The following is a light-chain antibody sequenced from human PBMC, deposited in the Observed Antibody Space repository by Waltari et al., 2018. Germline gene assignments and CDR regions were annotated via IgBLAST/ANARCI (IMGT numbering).Light chain of an antibody. Sequence: DIQMTQSPSSLSASVGDRVSITCRASQGINNYLNWYQQKPGKTPKRLMYDASSLESGVPSRFSGSGYGTVFTLTISSLQPEDFATYYCLHYNSAPWTFGQGTKVEIK. CDR2: DAS. CDR3: LHYNSAPWT. V-gene: IGKV1-17*01. J-gene: IGKJ1*01. CDR1: QGINNY.